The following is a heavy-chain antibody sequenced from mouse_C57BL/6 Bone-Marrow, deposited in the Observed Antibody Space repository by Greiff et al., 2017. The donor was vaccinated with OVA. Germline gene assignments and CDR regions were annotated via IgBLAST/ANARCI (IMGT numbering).Heavy chain of an antibody. CDR3: ASFYGSRTDY. Sequence: EVQLQQSGPELVKPGASVKMSCKASGYTFTDYNMHWVKQSHGKSLEWIGYINPNNGGTSYNQKFKGKATLTVNKSSSTAYMELRSLTSEDSAVYYCASFYGSRTDYWGQGTTLTVSS. V-gene: IGHV1-22*01. D-gene: IGHD1-1*01. CDR1: GYTFTDYN. J-gene: IGHJ2*01. CDR2: INPNNGGT.